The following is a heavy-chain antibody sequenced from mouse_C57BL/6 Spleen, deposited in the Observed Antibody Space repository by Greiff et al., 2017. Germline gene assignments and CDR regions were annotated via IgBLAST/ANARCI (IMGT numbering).Heavy chain of an antibody. V-gene: IGHV1-64*01. D-gene: IGHD1-2*01. CDR3: AREEDEYGRGYYAMDY. CDR1: GYTFTSYW. Sequence: QVQLQQPGAELVKPGASVKLSCKASGYTFTSYWMHWVKQRPGQGLEWIGMIHPNSGSTNSNEKFKSKATLTVDKSSSTAYMQLSSLTSEDSAVYYCAREEDEYGRGYYAMDYWGQGTSVTVSS. CDR2: IHPNSGST. J-gene: IGHJ4*01.